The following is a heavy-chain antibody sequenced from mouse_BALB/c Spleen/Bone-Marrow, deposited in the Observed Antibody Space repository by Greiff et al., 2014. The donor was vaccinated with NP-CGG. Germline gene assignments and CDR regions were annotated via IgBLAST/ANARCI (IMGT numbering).Heavy chain of an antibody. CDR1: GYIFTSYW. Sequence: QVQLQQPGAELVRPGASVKLSCTTSGYIFTSYWIHWVKQRSGQGLEWIARIYPGTGTTLYNEKFKGKATLTADQSSSTAYLQLSSLKSEDSAVYFCAREYGNYNYALDYWGQGTSVTVSS. V-gene: IGHV1S132*01. CDR2: IYPGTGTT. CDR3: AREYGNYNYALDY. D-gene: IGHD2-10*02. J-gene: IGHJ4*01.